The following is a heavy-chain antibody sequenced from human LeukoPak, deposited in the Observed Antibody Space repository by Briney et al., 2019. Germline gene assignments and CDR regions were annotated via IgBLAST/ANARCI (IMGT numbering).Heavy chain of an antibody. Sequence: GALVKVSCKVSGYTLTELSMHWVRQAPGKGLEWMGGFDPEDGETIYAQKFQGRVTMTEDTSTDTAYMELSSLRSEDTAVYYCATGPQLWRQDGWFDPWGQGTLVTVSS. J-gene: IGHJ5*02. CDR2: FDPEDGET. V-gene: IGHV1-24*01. CDR3: ATGPQLWRQDGWFDP. D-gene: IGHD5-24*01. CDR1: GYTLTELS.